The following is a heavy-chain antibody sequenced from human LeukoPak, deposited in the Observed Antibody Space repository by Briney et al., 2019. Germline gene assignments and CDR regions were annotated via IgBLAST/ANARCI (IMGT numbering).Heavy chain of an antibody. CDR2: IYTTGRT. D-gene: IGHD1-7*01. Sequence: SETLSLTCSVSGGSVNSYYWSWIRQPPGKGLEWIGYIYTTGRTNYIPSLKSRVTISVDTSKNQFSLKLSSVTAADTAVYYCARVSNWNYDYWGQGTLVTVSS. J-gene: IGHJ4*02. CDR3: ARVSNWNYDY. V-gene: IGHV4-4*09. CDR1: GGSVNSYY.